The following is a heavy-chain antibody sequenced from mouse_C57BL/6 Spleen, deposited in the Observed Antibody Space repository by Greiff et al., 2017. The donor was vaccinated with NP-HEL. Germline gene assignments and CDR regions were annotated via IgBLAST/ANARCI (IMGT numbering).Heavy chain of an antibody. D-gene: IGHD2-1*01. J-gene: IGHJ1*03. CDR3: ARSYGNYEGYFDV. CDR2: INYDGSST. Sequence: EVMLVESEGGLVQPGSSMKLSCTASGFTFSDYYMAWVRQVPEKGLEWVANINYDGSSTYYLDSLKSRFIISRDNAKNILYLQMSSLKSEDTATYYCARSYGNYEGYFDVWGTGTTVTVSS. V-gene: IGHV5-16*01. CDR1: GFTFSDYY.